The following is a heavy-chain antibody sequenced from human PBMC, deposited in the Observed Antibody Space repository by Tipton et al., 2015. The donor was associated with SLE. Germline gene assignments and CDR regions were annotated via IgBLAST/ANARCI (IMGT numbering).Heavy chain of an antibody. CDR2: IYYTGTTT. CDR3: ARGGGSYFDY. Sequence: TLSLTCTVSGGSVSSSSKYWAWIRTPPGKGLEWIGSIYYTGTTTYYNSFLKSRVTMSVDTSKNQYSLRVNSATAADTAVYYCARGGGSYFDYWGQGTLVTVSS. J-gene: IGHJ4*02. CDR1: GGSVSSSSKY. D-gene: IGHD1-26*01. V-gene: IGHV4-39*07.